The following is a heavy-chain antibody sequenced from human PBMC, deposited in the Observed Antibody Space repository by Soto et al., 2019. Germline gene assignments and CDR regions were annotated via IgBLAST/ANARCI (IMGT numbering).Heavy chain of an antibody. V-gene: IGHV3-30*18. CDR2: ISYDGSNK. J-gene: IGHJ6*02. CDR1: GFTFSSYG. Sequence: PGGSLRLSCAASGFTFSSYGMHWVRQAPGRGLEWVAVISYDGSNKYYADSVKGRFTISRDNSKNTLCLQMNSLRAEDTAVYYCAKERLGCSSTSCFNVGWGYYYYYGLDVWGQGTMVTVSS. CDR3: AKERLGCSSTSCFNVGWGYYYYYGLDV. D-gene: IGHD2-2*01.